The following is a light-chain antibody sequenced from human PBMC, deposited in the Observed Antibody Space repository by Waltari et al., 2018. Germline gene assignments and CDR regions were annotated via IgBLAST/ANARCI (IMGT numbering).Light chain of an antibody. V-gene: IGLV1-40*01. CDR2: GNS. Sequence: QSVLTQPPSVSGAPGQRVSISCTGSKSNIGAGYDVHWYQQLPGTAPKLLIYGNSIRPSVVPDRFSGSKAGTSAFLAITGLQAEDEADYYCQSYDSSLSGYVFGTGTKVTVL. CDR3: QSYDSSLSGYV. CDR1: KSNIGAGYD. J-gene: IGLJ1*01.